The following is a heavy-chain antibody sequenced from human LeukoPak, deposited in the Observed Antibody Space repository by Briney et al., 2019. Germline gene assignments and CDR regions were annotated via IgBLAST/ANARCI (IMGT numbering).Heavy chain of an antibody. J-gene: IGHJ6*03. CDR2: INPNSGGT. D-gene: IGHD4-17*01. CDR3: ARGLTTVTPDEDYMDV. CDR1: GYTFTGYY. V-gene: IGHV1-2*02. Sequence: ASVKVSCKASGYTFTGYYMHWVRQAPGQGLEWMGWINPNSGGTNYAQKFQGRVTMTRDTSISTAYMELSRLRSDDTAVCYCARGLTTVTPDEDYMDVWGKGTTVTVSS.